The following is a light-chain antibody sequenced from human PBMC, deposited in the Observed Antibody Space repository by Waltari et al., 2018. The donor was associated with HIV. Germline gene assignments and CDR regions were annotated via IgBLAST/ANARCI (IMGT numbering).Light chain of an antibody. CDR1: RSNIGSNY. V-gene: IGLV1-47*01. J-gene: IGLJ1*01. Sequence: QSVLTQPPSASGTPGQRVTVSCSGSRSNIGSNYVYWYQQLPGTAPKLLIYRNDQRPSGGPDRFSGSKSGTSASLASSGLRSEDEADYYCAAWDGSLSNYVFGTGTKVTVL. CDR3: AAWDGSLSNYV. CDR2: RND.